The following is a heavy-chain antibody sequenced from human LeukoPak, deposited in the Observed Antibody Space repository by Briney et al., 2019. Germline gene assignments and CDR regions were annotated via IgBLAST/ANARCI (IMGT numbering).Heavy chain of an antibody. V-gene: IGHV6-1*01. CDR1: GXTVSSNSAA. CDR2: TYYRSMWYN. D-gene: IGHD1-26*01. CDR3: AREGEVGTTWSWFDP. J-gene: IGHJ5*02. Sequence: SQTLSLTCAISGXTVSSNSAAWNWIRQSPSRGLDWLGRTYYRSMWYNDYAVSVKSRITIKPDTSKNHFSLQLNSVTPEDTAVYYCAREGEVGTTWSWFDPWGQGTLVTVSS.